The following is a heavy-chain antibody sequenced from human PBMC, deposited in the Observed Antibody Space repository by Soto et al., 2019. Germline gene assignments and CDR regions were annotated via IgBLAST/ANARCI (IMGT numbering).Heavy chain of an antibody. CDR1: GYTFTSYD. J-gene: IGHJ4*02. Sequence: QVQLVQSGAEVKKHGASVKVSCKASGYTFTSYDINWVRQATGQGLEWMGWMNPNSGNTGYAQKYQGRVTMNRNTSISTAYMELSSLRSEDTAVYYCARGRRIRRDYYFDYWGQGTLVTVSS. CDR2: MNPNSGNT. V-gene: IGHV1-8*01. CDR3: ARGRRIRRDYYFDY.